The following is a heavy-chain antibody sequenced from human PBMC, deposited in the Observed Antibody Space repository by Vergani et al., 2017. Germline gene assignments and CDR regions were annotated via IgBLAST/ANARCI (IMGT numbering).Heavy chain of an antibody. J-gene: IGHJ3*02. CDR3: VKLRSQWLVWDVFDM. D-gene: IGHD6-19*01. CDR1: KFTFSRYC. V-gene: IGHV3-7*01. CDR2: INQDGSEK. Sequence: EVPLVESWGGLVQPGGSLRLSCAASKFTFSRYCMSWVRQAPGKGLEWVANINQDGSEKYYVESVKGRFTISRDNAKNSVYLQMNGLRVDDTAVYYCVKLRSQWLVWDVFDMGGRGTKVAVSS.